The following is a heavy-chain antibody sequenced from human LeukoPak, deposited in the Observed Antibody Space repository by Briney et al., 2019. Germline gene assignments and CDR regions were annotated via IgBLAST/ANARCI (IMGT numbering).Heavy chain of an antibody. V-gene: IGHV1-18*01. J-gene: IGHJ4*02. CDR3: ARVGDITMIVVSLDY. D-gene: IGHD3-22*01. CDR2: ISAYNGNT. Sequence: ASVKVSFKASGYTFTSYGISWVRQAPGQGLEWMGWISAYNGNTNYAQKLQGRVTMTTDTSTSTAYMELRSLRSDDTAVYYCARVGDITMIVVSLDYWGQGTLVTVSS. CDR1: GYTFTSYG.